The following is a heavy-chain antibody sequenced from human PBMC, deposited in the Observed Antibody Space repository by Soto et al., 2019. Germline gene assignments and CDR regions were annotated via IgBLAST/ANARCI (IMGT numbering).Heavy chain of an antibody. CDR2: ISAYNGNT. CDR3: ARDRYCSGGSRLLNYYYGMDV. D-gene: IGHD2-15*01. J-gene: IGHJ6*02. CDR1: GYTFTSYG. V-gene: IGHV1-18*01. Sequence: ASVKVSCKASGYTFTSYGISWVRQAPGQGLEWMGWISAYNGNTNYAQKLQGRVTMTTDTSTSTAYMELRSLRSDDTAVYYCARDRYCSGGSRLLNYYYGMDVWGQGTTVTVSS.